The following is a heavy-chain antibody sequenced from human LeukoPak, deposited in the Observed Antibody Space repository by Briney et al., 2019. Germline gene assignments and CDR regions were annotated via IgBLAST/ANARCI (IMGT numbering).Heavy chain of an antibody. D-gene: IGHD3-10*01. Sequence: ASVKVSCKASGYTFTGYYMHWVRQAPGQGLEWMGWINPNSGGTNYAQKFQGRVTMTRDTSISTAYMELSRLRSDDTAVYYCARDSSPPLAGGYGSGSYSEGDYWGQGTLVTVSS. CDR1: GYTFTGYY. J-gene: IGHJ4*02. CDR2: INPNSGGT. V-gene: IGHV1-2*02. CDR3: ARDSSPPLAGGYGSGSYSEGDY.